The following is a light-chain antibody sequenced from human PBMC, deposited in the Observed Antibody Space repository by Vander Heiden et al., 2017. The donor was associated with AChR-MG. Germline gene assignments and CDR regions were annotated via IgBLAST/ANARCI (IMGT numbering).Light chain of an antibody. Sequence: EIVFTQSPGPLSLSPQGRAPLSCTGSQSVSSSYLAWYQQKPGQAPRLLIYGASSRATGIPDRFSGSGSGTDFTLTISRLEPEDFAVYYCQQDGSSPRTFGGGTKVEIK. CDR1: QSVSSSY. V-gene: IGKV3-20*01. CDR3: QQDGSSPRT. CDR2: GAS. J-gene: IGKJ4*01.